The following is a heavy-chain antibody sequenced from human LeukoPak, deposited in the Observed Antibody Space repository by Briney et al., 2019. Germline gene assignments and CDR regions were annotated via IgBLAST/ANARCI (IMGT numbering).Heavy chain of an antibody. J-gene: IGHJ4*02. CDR1: GYTFTSYE. Sequence: ASVKVSCKASGYTFTSYEINWVRQATGQGLEWMGWMNPNSGNTGYEQKFQGRVTITRNTSISTAYMELSSLRPEDTAVYYCARGGYSTTFFDYWGQGTLVTVSS. CDR3: ARGGYSTTFFDY. V-gene: IGHV1-8*03. CDR2: MNPNSGNT. D-gene: IGHD4-11*01.